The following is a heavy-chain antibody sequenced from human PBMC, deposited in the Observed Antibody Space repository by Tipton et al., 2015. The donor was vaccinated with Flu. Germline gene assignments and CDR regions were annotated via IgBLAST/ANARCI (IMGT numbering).Heavy chain of an antibody. D-gene: IGHD6-19*01. CDR1: GYSFTSYW. Sequence: QLVQSGAEVKKPGESLKISCKGSGYSFTSYWIGWVRQMPGKGLEWVAFIRNDGSNKYYEDSVKGRFTISRDNSKNTLYLQMNSLRTEDTAVYHCAKEVAGPFDHWGQGTLVTVSS. CDR3: AKEVAGPFDH. J-gene: IGHJ4*02. V-gene: IGHV3-30*02. CDR2: IRNDGSNK.